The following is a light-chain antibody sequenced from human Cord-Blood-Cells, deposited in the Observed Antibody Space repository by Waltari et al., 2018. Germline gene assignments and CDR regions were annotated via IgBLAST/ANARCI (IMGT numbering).Light chain of an antibody. Sequence: QSALTQPASVSGSPGQSIPIPCPGTSSHVGSYNLVSWYQQHPGKAPKLMIYEGSKRPSGVSNRFSGSKSGNTASLTISGLQAEDEADYYCCSYAGSSTYVFGTGTKVTVL. CDR2: EGS. V-gene: IGLV2-23*01. CDR1: SSHVGSYNL. J-gene: IGLJ1*01. CDR3: CSYAGSSTYV.